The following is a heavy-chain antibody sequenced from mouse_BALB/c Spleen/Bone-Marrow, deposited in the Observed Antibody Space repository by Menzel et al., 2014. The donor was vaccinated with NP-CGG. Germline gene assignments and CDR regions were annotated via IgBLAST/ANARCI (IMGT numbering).Heavy chain of an antibody. V-gene: IGHV4-1*02. J-gene: IGHJ1*01. CDR3: AKLNYYGNLFV. CDR1: GFDFSRYW. D-gene: IGHD1-1*01. Sequence: EVMLVESGGGLVQPGGSLKLSCAASGFDFSRYWMSWVRQAPGKGLDWIGEINPDSSTIDYTPSLKDKFIISRDNAKNTLYLQMSKVRSEDTTLYYGAKLNYYGNLFVWGAGTTVTVSS. CDR2: INPDSSTI.